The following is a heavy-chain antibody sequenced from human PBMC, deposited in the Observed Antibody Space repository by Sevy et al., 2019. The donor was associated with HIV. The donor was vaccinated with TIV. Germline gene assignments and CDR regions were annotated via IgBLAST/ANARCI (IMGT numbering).Heavy chain of an antibody. CDR2: ISSSSDYI. J-gene: IGHJ5*02. CDR1: GFAFSSYT. CDR3: ARDGLGSGTSQNWFDP. D-gene: IGHD3-10*01. V-gene: IGHV3-21*01. Sequence: GGSLRLSCAASGFAFSSYTMNWVRQAPGKGLEWVSSISSSSDYIYYADSVRGRFTISRDNAKKSLYLQMNRLRAEDTAVYYWARDGLGSGTSQNWFDPWGQGTLVTVSS.